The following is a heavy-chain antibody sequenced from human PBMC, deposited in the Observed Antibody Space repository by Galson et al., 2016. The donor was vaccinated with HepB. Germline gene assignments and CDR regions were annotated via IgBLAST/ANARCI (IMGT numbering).Heavy chain of an antibody. CDR2: ISYDGDTK. J-gene: IGHJ4*02. D-gene: IGHD5-18*01. CDR1: GFTFSTYG. CDR3: ASDPRQWQRGYNYGFEY. Sequence: SLRLSCAASGFTFSTYGMHWVRQAPGKGLEWVAVISYDGDTKYHDDSVKGRFTISRDNSKNTLYLQMHRLRFEDTAVYYCASDPRQWQRGYNYGFEYWGQGTLVSVSS. V-gene: IGHV3-30*03.